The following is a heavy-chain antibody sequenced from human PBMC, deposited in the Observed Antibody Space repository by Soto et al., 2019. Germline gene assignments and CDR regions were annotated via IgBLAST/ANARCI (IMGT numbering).Heavy chain of an antibody. J-gene: IGHJ5*02. Sequence: PGESLKISCKGSGYAFSSYWIAWVRQMPGKGPEWMGIIYPGDSDTRYSPSFQGQVTISVDKSITTAYLQWSSLKASDTAMYYGARGYCTATICDPWFDPWGQGTLVTVSS. V-gene: IGHV5-51*01. CDR2: IYPGDSDT. CDR1: GYAFSSYW. D-gene: IGHD2-8*02. CDR3: ARGYCTATICDPWFDP.